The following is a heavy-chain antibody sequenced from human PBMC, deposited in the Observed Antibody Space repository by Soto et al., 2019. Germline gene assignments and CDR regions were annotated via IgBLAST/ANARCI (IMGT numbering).Heavy chain of an antibody. CDR1: GFTFSGSA. J-gene: IGHJ4*02. CDR2: IRSKANSYAT. CDR3: TRHWDPTSYYDSSGYPDY. D-gene: IGHD3-22*01. Sequence: TGGSLRLSCAASGFTFSGSAMHWVRQASGKWLEWVGRIRSKANSYATAYAASVKGRFTISRDDSKNTAYLQMNSLKTEDTAVYYCTRHWDPTSYYDSSGYPDYWGQGXLVTVYS. V-gene: IGHV3-73*01.